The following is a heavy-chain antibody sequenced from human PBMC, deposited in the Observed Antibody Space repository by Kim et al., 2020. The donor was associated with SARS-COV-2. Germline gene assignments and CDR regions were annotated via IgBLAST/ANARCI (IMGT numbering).Heavy chain of an antibody. D-gene: IGHD3-16*01. V-gene: IGHV3-74*01. J-gene: IGHJ4*02. Sequence: AASVKGRVTISRYNAKNTLYLQMNSLRAEDTAVYYCSSLATGYVWGKFDYWGQGTLVTVSS. CDR3: SSLATGYVWGKFDY.